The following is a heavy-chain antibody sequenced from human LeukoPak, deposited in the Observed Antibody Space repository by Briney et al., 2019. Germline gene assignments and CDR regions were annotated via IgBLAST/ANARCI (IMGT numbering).Heavy chain of an antibody. CDR2: INPNSGGT. J-gene: IGHJ4*02. CDR1: GDTSTGYY. Sequence: GASLKVSCTASGDTSTGYYMHWVRQAPGQGLEWMGWINPNSGGTNYAQTFQGRVTMTRDTSISTAYMELSRLRSDDTAVYYWARVPRGGSQEANFDYWGQGTLVTVSS. D-gene: IGHD2-15*01. CDR3: ARVPRGGSQEANFDY. V-gene: IGHV1-2*02.